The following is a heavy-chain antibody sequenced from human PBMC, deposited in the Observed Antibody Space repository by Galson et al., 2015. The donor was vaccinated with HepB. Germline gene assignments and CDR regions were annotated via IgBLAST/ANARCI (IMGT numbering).Heavy chain of an antibody. D-gene: IGHD6-6*01. CDR2: ISYDGSNK. J-gene: IGHJ4*02. V-gene: IGHV3-30-3*01. CDR1: GFTFSRYA. Sequence: SLRLSCAASGFTFSRYAMHWVRQAPGKGLEWVAVISYDGSNKYYADSVKGRFTISRDNSKNTLYLQMNSLRAEDTAVYYCARSGSRYSSSSGPDYWGQGTLVTVSS. CDR3: ARSGSRYSSSSGPDY.